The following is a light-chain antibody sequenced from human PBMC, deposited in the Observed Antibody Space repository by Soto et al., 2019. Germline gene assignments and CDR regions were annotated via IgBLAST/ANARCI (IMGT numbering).Light chain of an antibody. V-gene: IGKV3-20*01. Sequence: EIVLAQSPGTLSLSPGERATLSCRASQSVSSSHLAWYQQKPGQAPRLLIYGASSRATAIPDRFSGSGSGTDFTLTINRLEPEDFAVYYCQHYFNWPYTFGQGTRLEIK. CDR3: QHYFNWPYT. CDR2: GAS. J-gene: IGKJ5*01. CDR1: QSVSSSH.